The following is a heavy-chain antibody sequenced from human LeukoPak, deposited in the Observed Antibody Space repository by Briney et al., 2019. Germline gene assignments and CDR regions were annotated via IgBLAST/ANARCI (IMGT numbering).Heavy chain of an antibody. V-gene: IGHV4-34*01. D-gene: IGHD3-10*01. Sequence: SSETLSLTCGVYGGSFSGYFWSWIRQPPGKGLEWIGEINHSGSTNYNPSLKTRVTISVDTSKNQFSLKLRSVTAADTAVYYCARDRMGTIMVPIDYWGQGTLVTVSS. CDR3: ARDRMGTIMVPIDY. CDR2: INHSGST. CDR1: GGSFSGYF. J-gene: IGHJ4*02.